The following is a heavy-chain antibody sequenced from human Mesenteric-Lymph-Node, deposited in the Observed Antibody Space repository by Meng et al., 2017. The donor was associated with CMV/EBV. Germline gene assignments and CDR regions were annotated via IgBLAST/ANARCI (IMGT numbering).Heavy chain of an antibody. CDR1: GFTFNNFA. CDR2: IRYDGSSE. Sequence: GGSLRLSCAASGFTFNNFAMHWVRQAPGKGLEWVTFIRYDGSSEYYTDSVKGRFTISRDNSKNTLYLQMNSLRAEDTAVYYCAREGLGGFWSGYSHYYYYYYGMDVWGQGTTVTVSS. CDR3: AREGLGGFWSGYSHYYYYYYGMDV. V-gene: IGHV3-30*02. D-gene: IGHD3-3*01. J-gene: IGHJ6*02.